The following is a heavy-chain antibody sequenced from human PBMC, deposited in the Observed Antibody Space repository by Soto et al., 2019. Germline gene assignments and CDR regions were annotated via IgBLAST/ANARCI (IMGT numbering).Heavy chain of an antibody. CDR2: IYYSGST. V-gene: IGHV4-31*03. J-gene: IGHJ4*02. Sequence: TLSLTCTVSGGSISSGGYYWSWIRQHPGKGLEWIGYIYYSGSTYYNPSLKSRVTISVDTSKNQFSLKLSSVTAADTAVYYCAGGSNWNYRPGDYWGQGTLVTVSS. CDR3: AGGSNWNYRPGDY. D-gene: IGHD1-7*01. CDR1: GGSISSGGYY.